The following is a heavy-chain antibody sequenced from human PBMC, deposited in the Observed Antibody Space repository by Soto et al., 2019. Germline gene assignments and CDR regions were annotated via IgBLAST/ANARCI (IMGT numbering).Heavy chain of an antibody. V-gene: IGHV4-31*03. CDR1: GGSISSGGYY. D-gene: IGHD1-1*01. CDR2: MYYSGSA. J-gene: IGHJ5*02. Sequence: QVQLQESGPGLVKPSQTLSLTCTVSGGSISSGGYYWSWIRQHPGKVLELIGYMYYSGSAYYNPSLKSRVTISVNTSKNQCSLKLSSVTAADTAVYYWATQTGFTNWFDPWGQGTLVTVSS. CDR3: ATQTGFTNWFDP.